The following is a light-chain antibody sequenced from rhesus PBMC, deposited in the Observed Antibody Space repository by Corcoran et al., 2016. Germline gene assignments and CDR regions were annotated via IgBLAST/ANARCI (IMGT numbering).Light chain of an antibody. CDR1: QSVSSS. CDR3: QQFSNWPLT. J-gene: IGKJ4*01. V-gene: IGKV3-42*03. CDR2: GAS. Sequence: EIVMTQSPATLSLSPGERVTLSCRASQSVSSSLAWYQQKPGQAPRLLLYGASSRSTGTPDRFSGSGSGTEFTLTISSLEPEDFAVYYCQQFSNWPLTFGGGAKVKIK.